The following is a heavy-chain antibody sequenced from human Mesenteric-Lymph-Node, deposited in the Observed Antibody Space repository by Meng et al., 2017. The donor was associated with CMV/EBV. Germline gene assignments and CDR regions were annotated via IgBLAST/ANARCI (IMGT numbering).Heavy chain of an antibody. V-gene: IGHV1-69*13. D-gene: IGHD7-27*01. CDR2: TIPGSATT. J-gene: IGHJ6*02. CDR1: GYTFTSDG. CDR3: AKDRSSSVQIRRSLGGPAGPLKKGHYAMDV. Sequence: SAKVSCKASGYTFTSDGFSWVRQAPGQGLEWMGGTIPGSATTNYAQNFQGRLTITADESTNIIYMDLRSLNSEDTAVYRCAKDRSSSVQIRRSLGGPAGPLKKGHYAMDVWGQGTPVTVSS.